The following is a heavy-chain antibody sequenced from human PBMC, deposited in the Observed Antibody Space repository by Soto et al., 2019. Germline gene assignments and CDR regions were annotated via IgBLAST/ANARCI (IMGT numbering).Heavy chain of an antibody. Sequence: QVQLVQSGAEVKKPGSSVKVSCKASGGTFTSYTITWVRQAPGQGLEWMGRIIPILGIANYAQNFQGRVTITADKTTSTGYMERSSLRSEDTAVYYCARDAVRDYGDPGWFDPWGQGTLVTVSS. CDR3: ARDAVRDYGDPGWFDP. CDR1: GGTFTSYT. V-gene: IGHV1-69*02. CDR2: IIPILGIA. J-gene: IGHJ5*02. D-gene: IGHD4-17*01.